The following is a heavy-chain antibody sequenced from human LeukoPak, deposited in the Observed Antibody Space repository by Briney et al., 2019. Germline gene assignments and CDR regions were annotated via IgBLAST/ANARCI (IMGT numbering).Heavy chain of an antibody. CDR3: ARFPCVIDAFDI. Sequence: SETLSLTCTVSGGSISSGGYYCSWIRQHPGRGLEWIAFIYYAWSIYYNPSLKSQLTISVDRSKNQFSLRLSSMNAADTAVYYCARFPCVIDAFDIWGQGTMVSVSS. J-gene: IGHJ3*02. D-gene: IGHD2-21*01. V-gene: IGHV4-31*01. CDR1: GGSISSGGYY. CDR2: IYYAWSI.